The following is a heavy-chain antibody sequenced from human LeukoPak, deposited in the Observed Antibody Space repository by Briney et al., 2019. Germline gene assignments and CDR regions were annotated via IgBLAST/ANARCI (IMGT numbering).Heavy chain of an antibody. CDR1: GFTFSSYA. J-gene: IGHJ5*02. CDR2: ISYDGSNK. CDR3: ARGVGYTLLS. Sequence: GGSLRLSCAASGFTFSSYAMHWVRQAPGKGLEWVAVISYDGSNKYYADSVKGRFTISIDNSKNTLYLQMNSLRAEDTAVYYCARGVGYTLLSWGQGTLVTVSS. V-gene: IGHV3-30-3*01. D-gene: IGHD1-1*01.